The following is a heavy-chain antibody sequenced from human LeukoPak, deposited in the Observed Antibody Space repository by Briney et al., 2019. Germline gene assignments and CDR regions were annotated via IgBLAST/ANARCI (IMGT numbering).Heavy chain of an antibody. J-gene: IGHJ4*02. CDR3: AREQWHQAGVFDY. CDR2: ISSSGSTI. CDR1: GFTFSSYE. Sequence: PGGSLRLSCAASGFTFSSYEMNWDRQAPGKGLEWVSYISSSGSTIYYADSVKGRFTISRDNAKNSLYLQMNSLRAEDTAVYYCAREQWHQAGVFDYWGQGTLVTVSS. V-gene: IGHV3-48*03. D-gene: IGHD2-2*01.